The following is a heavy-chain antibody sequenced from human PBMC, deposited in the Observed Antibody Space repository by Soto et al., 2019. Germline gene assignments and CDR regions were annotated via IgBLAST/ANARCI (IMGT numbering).Heavy chain of an antibody. CDR3: ARALTGTIHPHYFDY. Sequence: PGESLKISCKGSGDTFTGYWIGWVRQMPGKGLEWMGIVYPGDSDIRYSPSFRGQVTISIDKSVSTAYLQWNSLKASDTAMYYCARALTGTIHPHYFDYWGQGTLVTVSS. CDR1: GDTFTGYW. D-gene: IGHD1-7*01. V-gene: IGHV5-51*01. CDR2: VYPGDSDI. J-gene: IGHJ4*02.